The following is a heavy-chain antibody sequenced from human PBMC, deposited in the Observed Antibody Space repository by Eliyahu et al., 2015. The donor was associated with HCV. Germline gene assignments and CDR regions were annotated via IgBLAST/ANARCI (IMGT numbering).Heavy chain of an antibody. D-gene: IGHD6-19*01. Sequence: QVQLQESGPGLVKPSETLSLTCTVSGGSITTYYWSWXRQPPGKGLEWIGYIHYSGSTNYHPPLKSRVTISVDTSKNQFSLNLTSVTAADTAMYYCASGGGGIAVTGTGGWFDPWGQGTLVTVSS. CDR2: IHYSGST. CDR3: ASGGGGIAVTGTGGWFDP. J-gene: IGHJ5*02. V-gene: IGHV4-59*01. CDR1: GGSITTYY.